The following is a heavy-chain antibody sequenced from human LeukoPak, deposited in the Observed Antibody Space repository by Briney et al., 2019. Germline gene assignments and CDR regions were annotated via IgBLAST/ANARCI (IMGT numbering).Heavy chain of an antibody. D-gene: IGHD2-15*01. CDR1: GYTFSSYG. V-gene: IGHV1-18*01. Sequence: GASLNVSCTASGYTFSSYGISWVRQAPGQGLEWMGWISAYNRNTNYAQKLQGRVTMTPDTSTSTAYMELRSLRSDDTAVYYWARCDPVVAADDADYWGQGTLVTVSS. CDR2: ISAYNRNT. J-gene: IGHJ4*02. CDR3: ARCDPVVAADDADY.